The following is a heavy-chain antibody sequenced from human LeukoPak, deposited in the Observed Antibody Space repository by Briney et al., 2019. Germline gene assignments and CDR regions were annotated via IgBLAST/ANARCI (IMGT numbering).Heavy chain of an antibody. CDR1: GGSFSGYY. Sequence: SETLSLTCAVYGGSFSGYYWSWIRQPPGKGLEWIGEINHSGSTNYNPSLKSRGTISVDTSKNQFSLKLSSVTAADTAVDYCARFARGIVGVPAAMDWFDPWGQGTLVTVSS. CDR3: ARFARGIVGVPAAMDWFDP. J-gene: IGHJ5*02. CDR2: INHSGST. D-gene: IGHD2-2*01. V-gene: IGHV4-34*01.